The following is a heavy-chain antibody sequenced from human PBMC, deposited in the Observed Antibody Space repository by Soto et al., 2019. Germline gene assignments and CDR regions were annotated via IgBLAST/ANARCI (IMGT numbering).Heavy chain of an antibody. CDR2: ISRSGDNT. Sequence: WVRXXPGKGLEWVSGISRSGDNTYYADSVKGRFTISRGDSKNTLYLQMNSLRAEDTAVYYCASEYGAGSYGYSYGMDSSGQAPTLTV. D-gene: IGHD3-10*01. J-gene: IGHJ6*02. CDR3: ASEYGAGSYGYSYGMDS. V-gene: IGHV3-23*01.